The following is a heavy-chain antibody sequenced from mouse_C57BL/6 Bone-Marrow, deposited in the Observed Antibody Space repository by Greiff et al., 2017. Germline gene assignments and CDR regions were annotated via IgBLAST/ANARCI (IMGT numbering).Heavy chain of an antibody. Sequence: QVQLQQSGAELVKPGASVKISCKASGYAFSSYWMNWVKQRPGKGLEWIGQIYPGDGDTNYNGKFKGKATLTADKSSSTAYMQLSSLTSEDSAVYFCARRYDGYYDRFADWGQGTLVTVSA. CDR3: ARRYDGYYDRFAD. J-gene: IGHJ3*01. CDR1: GYAFSSYW. D-gene: IGHD2-3*01. CDR2: IYPGDGDT. V-gene: IGHV1-80*01.